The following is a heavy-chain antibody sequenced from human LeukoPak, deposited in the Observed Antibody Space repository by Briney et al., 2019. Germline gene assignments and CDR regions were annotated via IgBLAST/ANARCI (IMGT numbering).Heavy chain of an antibody. CDR2: IYSGGST. D-gene: IGHD6-19*01. CDR3: ARGVGGGISVAGPDYYYYMDV. CDR1: GFTVSSNY. V-gene: IGHV3-66*01. Sequence: PGGSLRLSCAASGFTVSSNYMSWVRQAPGKGLEWVSVIYSGGSTYYADSVKGRFTISRDNSKKTLYLQMNSLRRDDTAVYYCARGVGGGISVAGPDYYYYMDVWGKGTTVTVSS. J-gene: IGHJ6*03.